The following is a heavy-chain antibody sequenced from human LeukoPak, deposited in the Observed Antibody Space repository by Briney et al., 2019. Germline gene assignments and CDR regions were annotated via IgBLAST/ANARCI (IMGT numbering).Heavy chain of an antibody. D-gene: IGHD3-9*01. CDR1: GGSFSGYY. V-gene: IGHV4-34*01. J-gene: IGHJ6*02. Sequence: SETLSLTCAVYGGSFSGYYWSSIRQPPGKGLEWIGEINHSGSTNYNPSLKSRVTISVDTSKNQFSLKLSSVTAADTAVYYCARGGLRYFDWLPSMDVWGQGTTVTVSS. CDR2: INHSGST. CDR3: ARGGLRYFDWLPSMDV.